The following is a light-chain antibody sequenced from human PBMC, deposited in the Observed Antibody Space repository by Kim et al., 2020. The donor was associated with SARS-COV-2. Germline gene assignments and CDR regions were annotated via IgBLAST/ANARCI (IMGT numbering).Light chain of an antibody. CDR2: AAT. J-gene: IGKJ4*01. CDR3: QQYNNGVT. V-gene: IGKV3-15*01. CDR1: QNVRVD. Sequence: SGSPGEMATLSCGASQNVRVDLAGYQQKPGQPPRLLIYAATTRATGIPARFSGSGSGTDFTLTIYSLQSEDFALYYCQQYNNGVTFGGGTKVDIK.